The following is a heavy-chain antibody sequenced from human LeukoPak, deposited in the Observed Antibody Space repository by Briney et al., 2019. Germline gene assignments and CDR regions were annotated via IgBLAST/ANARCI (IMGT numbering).Heavy chain of an antibody. D-gene: IGHD1-1*01. CDR2: ISYDGSNK. CDR3: AKDPLWNLKPQAFDY. V-gene: IGHV3-30-3*01. Sequence: PGGSLRLSCAASGFTFSSYAMHWVRQAPGKGLEWVAVISYDGSNKYYADSVKGRFTISRDNSKNTLYLQMNSLRAEDTAVYYCAKDPLWNLKPQAFDYWGQGTLVTVSS. J-gene: IGHJ4*02. CDR1: GFTFSSYA.